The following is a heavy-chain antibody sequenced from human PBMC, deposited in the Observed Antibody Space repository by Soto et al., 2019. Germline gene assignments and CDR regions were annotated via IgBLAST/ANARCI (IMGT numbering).Heavy chain of an antibody. CDR1: GFDFNTYG. J-gene: IGHJ5*02. D-gene: IGHD6-13*01. Sequence: QVQLVQSGGGVVQPGRSLRLSCAASGFDFNTYGFHWVRQAPGKGLEWVAGISFDGGNQYYADSVKGRFTISRDKSNSTLYLQMNSLGAEDTATYYCAKVSSCTAAGSGGWFDPWGQGNLVIVSS. CDR3: AKVSSCTAAGSGGWFDP. CDR2: ISFDGGNQ. V-gene: IGHV3-30*18.